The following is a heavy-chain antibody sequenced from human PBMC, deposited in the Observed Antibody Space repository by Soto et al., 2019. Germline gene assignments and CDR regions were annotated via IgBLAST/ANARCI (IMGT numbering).Heavy chain of an antibody. J-gene: IGHJ6*02. CDR1: GGTFSSYA. CDR2: IIPIFGTA. D-gene: IGHD6-13*01. Sequence: SVKVSCKASGGTFSSYAISWVRQAPGQGLEWMGGIIPIFGTANYAQKFQGRVTITADESTSTAYMELSSLRSEDTAVYYCARDWAAADTFDYYYGMDVWGQGTTVTVSS. V-gene: IGHV1-69*13. CDR3: ARDWAAADTFDYYYGMDV.